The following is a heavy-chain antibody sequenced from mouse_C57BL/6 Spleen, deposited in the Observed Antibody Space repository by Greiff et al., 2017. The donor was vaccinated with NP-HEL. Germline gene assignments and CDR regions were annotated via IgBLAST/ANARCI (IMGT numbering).Heavy chain of an antibody. CDR2: IDPENGDT. CDR3: TTGSKRDYDAMDY. V-gene: IGHV14-4*01. CDR1: GFNIKDDY. Sequence: VQLQQSGAELVRPGASVKLSCTASGFNIKDDYMHWVKQRPEQGLEWIGWIDPENGDTEYASKFQGKAPITADTSSNTAYLQLSSLTSEDTAVYYCTTGSKRDYDAMDYWGQGTSVTVSS. D-gene: IGHD1-1*01. J-gene: IGHJ4*01.